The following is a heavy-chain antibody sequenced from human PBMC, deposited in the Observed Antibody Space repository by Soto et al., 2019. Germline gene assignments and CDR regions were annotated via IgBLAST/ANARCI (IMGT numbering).Heavy chain of an antibody. CDR1: GGTFSSYA. J-gene: IGHJ4*02. CDR3: AAETYYDFWSGYPNFDY. Sequence: SVKVSCKASGGTFSSYAISWVRQAPGQGLEWMGGIIPIFGTANYAQKFQERVTITRDMSTSTAYMELSSLRSEDTAVYYCAAETYYDFWSGYPNFDYWGQGTLVTVSS. CDR2: IIPIFGTA. V-gene: IGHV1-69*05. D-gene: IGHD3-3*01.